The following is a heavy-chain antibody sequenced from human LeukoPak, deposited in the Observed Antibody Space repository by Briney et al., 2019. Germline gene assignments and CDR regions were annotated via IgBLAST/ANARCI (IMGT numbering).Heavy chain of an antibody. CDR2: IYYTRST. CDR3: ARNLIPEQLVLNF. CDR1: GVSISNYD. D-gene: IGHD6-13*01. Sequence: SETLSLTCTVSGVSISNYDWNWIRQAPGKGLEWIGYIYYTRSTNKNPSLKSRVTMSVDTSKNQFSLNLKSVTPEDTAVYYCARNLIPEQLVLNFWGQGILVTVSS. J-gene: IGHJ4*02. V-gene: IGHV4-59*01.